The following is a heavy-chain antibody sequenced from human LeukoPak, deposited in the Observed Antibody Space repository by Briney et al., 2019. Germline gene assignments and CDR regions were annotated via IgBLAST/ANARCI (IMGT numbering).Heavy chain of an antibody. D-gene: IGHD6-19*01. CDR2: ISGSGGST. CDR3: ALAVADSYFDY. CDR1: GFTFSSYA. J-gene: IGHJ4*02. V-gene: IGHV3-23*01. Sequence: GGSLRLSCAASGFTFSSYAMSWVRLAPGKGLEWVSAISGSGGSTYYADSVKGRFTISRDNSKNTLYLQMNSLRAEDTAVYYCALAVADSYFDYWGQGTLVTVSS.